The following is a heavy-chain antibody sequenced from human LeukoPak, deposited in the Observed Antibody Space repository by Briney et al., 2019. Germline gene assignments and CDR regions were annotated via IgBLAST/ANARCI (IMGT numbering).Heavy chain of an antibody. CDR2: ISSSGSTI. J-gene: IGHJ4*02. V-gene: IGHV3-48*04. D-gene: IGHD6-13*01. CDR3: AGPHISSWFYFDY. CDR1: GFTFSTYN. Sequence: GGSLRLSCAASGFTFSTYNMNWVRQAPGKGLEWVSYISSSGSTIYYADSVKGRFTISRDNAKNSLYLQMNSLRAEDTAVYYCAGPHISSWFYFDYWGQGTLVTVSS.